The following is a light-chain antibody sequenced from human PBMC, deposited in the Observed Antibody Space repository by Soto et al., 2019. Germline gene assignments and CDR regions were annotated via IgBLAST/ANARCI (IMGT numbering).Light chain of an antibody. CDR1: SSNVGDND. J-gene: IGLJ2*01. Sequence: QSVLTQPPSVSAAPGQKVTISCSGSSSNVGDNDVSWYQQLPGAAPKLLIYVNNKRPSGIPDRFSASKSGTSATLGITGLQTGDEADYYCGTWTSTLSAGQVFGGGTKLTVL. CDR3: GTWTSTLSAGQV. CDR2: VNN. V-gene: IGLV1-51*01.